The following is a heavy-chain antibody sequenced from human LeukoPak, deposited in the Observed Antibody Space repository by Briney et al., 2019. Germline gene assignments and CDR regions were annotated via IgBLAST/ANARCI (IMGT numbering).Heavy chain of an antibody. CDR1: GFTFSSYS. CDR3: AKDKGVRGVIIGLHDAFDI. CDR2: ISSSSSYI. J-gene: IGHJ3*02. Sequence: GGSLRLSCAASGFTFSSYSMNWVRQAPGKGLEWVSSISSSSSYIYYADSVKGRFTISRDNAKNSLYLQMNSLRAEDMALYYCAKDKGVRGVIIGLHDAFDIWGQGTMVTVSS. D-gene: IGHD3-10*02. V-gene: IGHV3-21*04.